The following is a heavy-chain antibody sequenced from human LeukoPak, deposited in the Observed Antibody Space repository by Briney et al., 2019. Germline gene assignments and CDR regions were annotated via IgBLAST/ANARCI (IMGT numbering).Heavy chain of an antibody. D-gene: IGHD6-13*01. CDR2: ISGSGGST. CDR3: AKLRGYSSPAAAQPENWFDP. V-gene: IGHV3-23*01. CDR1: GFTFSSYA. J-gene: IGHJ5*02. Sequence: GGSLRLSCAASGFTFSSYAMSWVRQAPGKGLEWVSAISGSGGSTYYADSVKGRFTISRDNSKNTLYLQMNSLRAEDTAVYYCAKLRGYSSPAAAQPENWFDPWGQGTLVTVSS.